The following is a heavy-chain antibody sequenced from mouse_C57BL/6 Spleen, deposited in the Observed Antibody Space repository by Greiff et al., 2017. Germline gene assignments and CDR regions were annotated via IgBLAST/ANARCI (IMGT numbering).Heavy chain of an antibody. D-gene: IGHD1-1*01. Sequence: VQLQQSGAELVRPGSSVKLSCKASGYTFTSYWMHWVKQRPIQGLEWIGNIDPSDSETHYNQKFKDKATLTVDKSSSTAYMQLSSLTSEDSAVYYCARVTTGVAPWDLDDWGQGTTVTVSS. CDR2: IDPSDSET. CDR3: ARVTTGVAPWDLDD. CDR1: GYTFTSYW. J-gene: IGHJ4*01. V-gene: IGHV1-52*01.